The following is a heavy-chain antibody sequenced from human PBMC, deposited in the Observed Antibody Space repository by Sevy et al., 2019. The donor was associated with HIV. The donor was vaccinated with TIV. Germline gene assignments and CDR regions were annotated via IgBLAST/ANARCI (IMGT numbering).Heavy chain of an antibody. Sequence: GGSLRLSCAASGLTFAKYSMSWVRQAPGKGLEWFSSFSFGCGRINYADSVKGGFTISRDDSKNTLFLQMNSLRAEDTATYFCAREGCTQPHDYWGQGTLVTVSS. CDR3: AREGCTQPHDY. V-gene: IGHV3-23*01. CDR1: GLTFAKYS. D-gene: IGHD2-8*01. CDR2: FSFGCGRI. J-gene: IGHJ4*02.